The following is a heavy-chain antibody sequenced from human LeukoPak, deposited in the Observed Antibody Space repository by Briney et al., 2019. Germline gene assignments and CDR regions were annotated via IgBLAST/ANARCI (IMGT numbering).Heavy chain of an antibody. CDR3: ARDGIRYSGYDSFDY. CDR1: GGTSSSYA. CDR2: IIPIFGTA. J-gene: IGHJ4*02. V-gene: IGHV1-69*13. Sequence: SVKVSCKASGGTSSSYAISWVRQAPGQGLEWMGGIIPIFGTANYAQKFQGRVTITADESTSTAYMELSSLRSEDTAVYYCARDGIRYSGYDSFDYWGQGTLVTVSS. D-gene: IGHD5-12*01.